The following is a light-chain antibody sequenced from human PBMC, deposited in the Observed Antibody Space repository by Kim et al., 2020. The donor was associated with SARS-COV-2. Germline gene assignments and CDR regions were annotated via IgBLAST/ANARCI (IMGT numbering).Light chain of an antibody. CDR1: RSVSST. J-gene: IGKJ1*01. CDR2: GAS. V-gene: IGKV3D-15*01. CDR3: QQYNSLWT. Sequence: SVAPGERSTTACRASRSVSSTLAWYQQKPGQAPRLLIYGASTRATGIPARFSGSGSETEFTLTISSLQPEDFAVYYCQQYNSLWTFGQGTKVDIK.